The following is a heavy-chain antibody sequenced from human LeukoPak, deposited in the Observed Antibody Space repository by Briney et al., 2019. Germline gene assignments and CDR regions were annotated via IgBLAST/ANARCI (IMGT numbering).Heavy chain of an antibody. CDR3: VKGLVFRENRYFDY. V-gene: IGHV3-30*02. D-gene: IGHD2-8*01. Sequence: GGSLRLSCAASGFTFSNFGMHWVRQAPGKGLEWVAFIQFDGSSKYFADSVKGRFTVSRDNSKNTLYLQMNSLRGEDTAVYYCVKGLVFRENRYFDYWGQGTLVTVSS. CDR2: IQFDGSSK. J-gene: IGHJ4*02. CDR1: GFTFSNFG.